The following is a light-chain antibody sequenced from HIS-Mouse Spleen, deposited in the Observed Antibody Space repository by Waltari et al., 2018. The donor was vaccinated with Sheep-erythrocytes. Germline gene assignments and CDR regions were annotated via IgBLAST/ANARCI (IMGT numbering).Light chain of an antibody. CDR2: DVS. CDR1: TSDAGGYNY. J-gene: IGLJ1*01. CDR3: CSYAGSYTYV. Sequence: QSALTQPRSVSGSPGQSVHIPCTGTTSDAGGYNYDTWYQQHPGKAPKLMIYDVSKRPSGVPDRFSGSKSGNTASLTISGLQAEDEADYYCCSYAGSYTYVFGTGTKVTVL. V-gene: IGLV2-11*01.